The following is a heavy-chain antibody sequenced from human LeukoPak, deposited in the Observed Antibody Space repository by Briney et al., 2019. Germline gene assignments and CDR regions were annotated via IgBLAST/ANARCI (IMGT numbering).Heavy chain of an antibody. D-gene: IGHD3-10*01. CDR2: INHSGST. V-gene: IGHV4-34*01. Sequence: SETLSLTCAVYGESFSGYYWSWIRQPPGKGLEWIGEINHSGSTNYNPSLKSRVTISVDTSKNQFSLKLSSVTAADTAVYYCARQSSGSYYSYFDYWGQGTLVTVSS. CDR1: GESFSGYY. CDR3: ARQSSGSYYSYFDY. J-gene: IGHJ4*02.